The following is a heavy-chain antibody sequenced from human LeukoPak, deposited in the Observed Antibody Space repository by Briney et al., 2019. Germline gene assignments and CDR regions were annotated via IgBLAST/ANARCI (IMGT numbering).Heavy chain of an antibody. V-gene: IGHV1-69*10. J-gene: IGHJ5*02. CDR1: GGTFSSYA. Sequence: GASVKVSCKASGGTFSSYAISWVRQAPGQGLEWMGGIIPILGTANYAQKFQGRVTITADKSTSTAYMELSSLRSEDTAVYYCARDRGEDWFDPWGQGTLVTVSS. CDR3: ARDRGEDWFDP. D-gene: IGHD7-27*01. CDR2: IIPILGTA.